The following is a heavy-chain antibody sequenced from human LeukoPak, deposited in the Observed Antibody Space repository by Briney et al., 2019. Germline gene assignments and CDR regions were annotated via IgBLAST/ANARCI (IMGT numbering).Heavy chain of an antibody. CDR3: AKPRDIDSWAFDV. J-gene: IGHJ3*01. Sequence: GGSLRLSCAASGFTFSSYGMHWVRQAPGKGLERVAVISYDGSNKYYADSVKGRFTISRDNSKNTLNLQMNSLRTEDTAVFYCAKPRDIDSWAFDVWGQGTMVTVSS. CDR2: ISYDGSNK. V-gene: IGHV3-30*18. D-gene: IGHD2-15*01. CDR1: GFTFSSYG.